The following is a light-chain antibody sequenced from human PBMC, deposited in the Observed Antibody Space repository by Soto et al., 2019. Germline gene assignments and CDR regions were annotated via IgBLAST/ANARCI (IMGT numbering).Light chain of an antibody. V-gene: IGLV2-23*03. CDR1: NSDLGNYNL. CDR2: EGT. CDR3: CSYAGRSTFVM. J-gene: IGLJ3*02. Sequence: QSALTQPASVSGSPGQSITISCTGTNSDLGNYNLVSWYQQHPGKAPKLMIYEGTKRPSGISSRFSGSKSGNTASLTISGLQAEDEADYYCCSYAGRSTFVMFGGGTKVTVL.